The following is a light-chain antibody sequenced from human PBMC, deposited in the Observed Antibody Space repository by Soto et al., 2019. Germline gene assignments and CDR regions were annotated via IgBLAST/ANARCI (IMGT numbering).Light chain of an antibody. CDR1: SSDVGGYNY. CDR3: SSYTTSNTRQIV. Sequence: QYVLTQPASVSGSPGQSITISCTGTSSDVGGYNYVSWYQHHPGKAPKLMIFDVSNRPSGVSNRFSGSKSGNTASLTISGLQPEGEADYYCSSYTTSNTRQIVFGTGTKSPS. J-gene: IGLJ1*01. CDR2: DVS. V-gene: IGLV2-14*03.